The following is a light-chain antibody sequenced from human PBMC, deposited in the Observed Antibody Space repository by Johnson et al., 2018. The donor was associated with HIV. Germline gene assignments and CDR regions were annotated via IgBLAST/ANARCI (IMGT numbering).Light chain of an antibody. Sequence: QSILTQPPSVSAAPGQRVNISCSGNSSNIENYFVSWYQQLPGAAPRLLIYEDNKRPSGIPDRFSGSKSGTSATLGITGLQTGDEADYYCGTWDSSLSTHVFGTGTKVTVL. V-gene: IGLV1-51*02. CDR2: EDN. CDR1: SSNIENYF. J-gene: IGLJ1*01. CDR3: GTWDSSLSTHV.